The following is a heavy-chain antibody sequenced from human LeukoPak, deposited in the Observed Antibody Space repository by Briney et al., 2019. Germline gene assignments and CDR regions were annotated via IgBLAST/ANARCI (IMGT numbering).Heavy chain of an antibody. CDR3: ARDLRIEDYGSYDAFDI. V-gene: IGHV3-53*01. D-gene: IGHD4/OR15-4a*01. J-gene: IGHJ3*02. Sequence: GGSLRLSCAASGFTVSSNYMSWVRQAPGKGLEWVSVIYSGGSTNYADSVKGRFTITRDNSKNTLYLQMNSLRVEDTAVYYCARDLRIEDYGSYDAFDIWGQGTMVTVSS. CDR1: GFTVSSNY. CDR2: IYSGGST.